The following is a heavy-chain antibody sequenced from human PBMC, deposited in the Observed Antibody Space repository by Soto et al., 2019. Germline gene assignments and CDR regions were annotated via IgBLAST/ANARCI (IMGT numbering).Heavy chain of an antibody. Sequence: QVHLVQSGAEVKKPGSSVKVSCKASGGTFSNYAITWVRQAPGQGLEWLGRIIPIFGSVTFAQKFRGRITLTADESTTTVYMELSSLRSDDTAVYYCAKDGGKDGYFGNWFDPWGQGTQVTVSS. V-gene: IGHV1-69*15. CDR3: AKDGGKDGYFGNWFDP. CDR1: GGTFSNYA. D-gene: IGHD5-12*01. CDR2: IIPIFGSV. J-gene: IGHJ5*02.